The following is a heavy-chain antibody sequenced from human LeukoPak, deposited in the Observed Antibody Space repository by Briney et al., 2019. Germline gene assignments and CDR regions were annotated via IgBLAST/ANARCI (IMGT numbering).Heavy chain of an antibody. D-gene: IGHD6-6*01. V-gene: IGHV4-59*01. CDR3: ARGGAARLHFQN. J-gene: IGHJ1*01. CDR2: IYHSGST. Sequence: PSETLSLTCTVSGGSISSYYWNWIRQPPGKGLEWIGYIYHSGSTNYNPSLQSRVTISVDTSKNQFSLNLNSVTAADTAVYYCARGGAARLHFQNWGQGTLVTVSS. CDR1: GGSISSYY.